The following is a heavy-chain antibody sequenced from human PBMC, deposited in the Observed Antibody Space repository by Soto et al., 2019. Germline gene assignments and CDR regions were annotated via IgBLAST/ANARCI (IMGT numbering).Heavy chain of an antibody. CDR1: GGSISSYY. V-gene: IGHV4-59*01. J-gene: IGHJ6*02. CDR3: ARFTPTYWGSGWSTEPPVDV. CDR2: IYYSGST. Sequence: SETLSLTCTVSGGSISSYYWSWIRQPPGKGLEWIGYIYYSGSTNYNPSLKSRVTISVDTSKNQFSLKLSSVTAADTAVYYCARFTPTYWGSGWSTEPPVDVWGQGTTVTVSS. D-gene: IGHD6-19*01.